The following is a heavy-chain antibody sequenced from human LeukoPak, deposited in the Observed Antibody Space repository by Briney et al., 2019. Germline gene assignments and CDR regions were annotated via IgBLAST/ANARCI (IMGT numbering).Heavy chain of an antibody. CDR1: GFTFCRYE. V-gene: IGHV3-48*03. CDR3: SRNYYESSGYYYRDY. J-gene: IGHJ4*02. CDR2: IISSGRTI. D-gene: IGHD3-22*01. Sequence: PGGSLRLSWAASGFTFCRYEMSWVRQAPGEGLGWVSYIISSGRTIYYADSVKGRFTISRDNAKNPLYLQMDSLRGVGTAVVYRSRNYYESSGYYYRDYWGQGTLVTVSS.